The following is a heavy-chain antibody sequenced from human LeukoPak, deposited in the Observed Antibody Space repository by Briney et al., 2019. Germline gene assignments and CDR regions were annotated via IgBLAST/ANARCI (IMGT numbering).Heavy chain of an antibody. CDR3: ARAPYFDWLLYPSPFFDY. CDR1: GGSVSSGSYY. J-gene: IGHJ4*02. V-gene: IGHV4-61*01. CDR2: IYYSGST. D-gene: IGHD3-9*01. Sequence: KPSETLSLTCTVSGGSVSSGSYYWSWIRQPPGKGLEWIGYIYYSGSTNYNPSLKGRVTISVDTSKKQFSLNLSSVTAADTAVYYCARAPYFDWLLYPSPFFDYWGQGTLVTVSS.